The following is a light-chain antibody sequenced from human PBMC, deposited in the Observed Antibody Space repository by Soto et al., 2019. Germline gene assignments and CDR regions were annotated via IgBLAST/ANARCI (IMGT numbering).Light chain of an antibody. CDR1: QSVSSN. Sequence: EIVMTQSPATLSVSPGERATLSCRASQSVSSNLAWYQQKPGQAPRLLIYGASTRANGIPARFSGSGSGTEFTLTISSLQSEDFVVYYCQQYNNWPWTFGQVTKVEIK. CDR3: QQYNNWPWT. V-gene: IGKV3-15*01. J-gene: IGKJ1*01. CDR2: GAS.